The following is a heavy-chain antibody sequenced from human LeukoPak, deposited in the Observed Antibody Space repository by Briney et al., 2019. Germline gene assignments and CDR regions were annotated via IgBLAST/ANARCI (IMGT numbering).Heavy chain of an antibody. CDR3: TRNTVTVHFDY. D-gene: IGHD4-17*01. J-gene: IGHJ4*02. Sequence: GGSLRLSCSASGFTFDDYAVSWFRQAPGKGLEWVGFIRSKAFGGTPEYAASVRGRFTISRDDSKSIAYPQMNSLKTEDTAVYYCTRNTVTVHFDYWSQGTLVTVSS. CDR1: GFTFDDYA. CDR2: IRSKAFGGTP. V-gene: IGHV3-49*03.